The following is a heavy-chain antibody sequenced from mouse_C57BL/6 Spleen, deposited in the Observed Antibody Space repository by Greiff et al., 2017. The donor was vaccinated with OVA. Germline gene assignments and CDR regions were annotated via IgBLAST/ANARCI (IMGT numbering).Heavy chain of an antibody. V-gene: IGHV1-80*01. CDR1: GYAFSSYW. CDR3: ARRSSGYGAMDY. CDR2: IYPGDGDT. J-gene: IGHJ4*01. D-gene: IGHD3-2*02. Sequence: VQLQQSGAELVKPGASVKISCKASGYAFSSYWMNWVKQRPGKGLEWIGQIYPGDGDTNYNGKFKGKATLTADKSSSTAYMQLSSLTSEDSAVYFCARRSSGYGAMDYWGQGTSVTVSS.